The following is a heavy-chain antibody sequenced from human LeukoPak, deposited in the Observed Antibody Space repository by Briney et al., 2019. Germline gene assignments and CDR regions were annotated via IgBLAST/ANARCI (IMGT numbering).Heavy chain of an antibody. CDR2: ISYDGSNK. CDR1: GFTFSSYA. CDR3: ASPDYGDYLYYFDY. D-gene: IGHD4-17*01. V-gene: IGHV3-30*04. Sequence: GRSLRLSCAASGFTFSSYAMHWVRQAPGKGLEWVAVISYDGSNKYYAGSVKGRFTISRDNSKNTLYLQMNSLRAEDTAVYYCASPDYGDYLYYFDYWGQGTLVTVSS. J-gene: IGHJ4*02.